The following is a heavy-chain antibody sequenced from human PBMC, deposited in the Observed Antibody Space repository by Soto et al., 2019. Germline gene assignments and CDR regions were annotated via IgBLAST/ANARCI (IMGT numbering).Heavy chain of an antibody. Sequence: SETLSLTCTVSGGSIGSYYWSWIRQPPGKGLEWIGYIYYSGSTNYNPSLKSRVTISVDTSKNQFSLKLSSATAADTAVYYCARGWMTRPDILTGYYLVDGVFDPWGQGTLVTVSS. V-gene: IGHV4-59*01. J-gene: IGHJ5*02. D-gene: IGHD3-9*01. CDR3: ARGWMTRPDILTGYYLVDGVFDP. CDR1: GGSIGSYY. CDR2: IYYSGST.